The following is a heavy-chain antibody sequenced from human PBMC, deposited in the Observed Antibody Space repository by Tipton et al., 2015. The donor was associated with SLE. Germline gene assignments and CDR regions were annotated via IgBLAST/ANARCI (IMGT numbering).Heavy chain of an antibody. J-gene: IGHJ4*02. CDR1: GYSITSGYY. CDR3: ARRVATIKEAFDW. CDR2: VYPSGNT. Sequence: LRLSCAVSGYSITSGYYWGWIRQPPGKGLEWIGNVYPSGNTYYNPSLKSRITLSVDTSKNQFSLKLSSVTAADTAVYYCARRVATIKEAFDWWGQGTLVTVSP. V-gene: IGHV4-38-2*01. D-gene: IGHD5-12*01.